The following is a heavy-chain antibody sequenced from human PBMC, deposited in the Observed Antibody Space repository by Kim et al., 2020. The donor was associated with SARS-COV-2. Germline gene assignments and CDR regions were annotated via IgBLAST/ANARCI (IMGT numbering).Heavy chain of an antibody. Sequence: ASVKVSCKASGYTFTGYYMHWVRQAPGQGLEWMGRINPNSGGTNYAQKFQGRVTMTRDTSISTAYMELSRLRSDDTAVYYCARVGGVGYSYGYGKRYTLLGLDYWGQGTLVTVSS. CDR3: ARVGGVGYSYGYGKRYTLLGLDY. V-gene: IGHV1-2*06. D-gene: IGHD5-18*01. J-gene: IGHJ4*02. CDR1: GYTFTGYY. CDR2: INPNSGGT.